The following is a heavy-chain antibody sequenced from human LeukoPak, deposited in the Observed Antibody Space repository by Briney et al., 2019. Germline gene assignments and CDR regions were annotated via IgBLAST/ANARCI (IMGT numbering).Heavy chain of an antibody. CDR3: ARRAGAYSHPYDY. J-gene: IGHJ4*02. CDR2: IYSGGNT. D-gene: IGHD4/OR15-4a*01. CDR1: GFTVTSKY. Sequence: GGSLRLSCAASGFTVTSKYMSWVRQAPGKGLEWVSAIYSGGNTYYADSVKGRFTISRDNSKNTLYLQMNSLRAEDTAVYYCARRAGAYSHPYDYWGQGTLVTVSS. V-gene: IGHV3-53*01.